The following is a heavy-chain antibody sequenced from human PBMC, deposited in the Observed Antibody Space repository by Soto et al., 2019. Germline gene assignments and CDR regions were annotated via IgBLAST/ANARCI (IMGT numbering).Heavy chain of an antibody. V-gene: IGHV3-23*01. CDR1: GFTFSSYA. D-gene: IGHD6-13*01. CDR3: AKDLRDNRGRTLPAAAGNNY. CDR2: ISGSGGST. Sequence: PGGSLRLSCAASGFTFSSYAMSWVRQAPGKGLEWVSAISGSGGSTYYADSVKGRFTISRDNSKNTLYLQMNSLRAEDTAVYYCAKDLRDNRGRTLPAAAGNNYWGQGTLVTVSS. J-gene: IGHJ4*02.